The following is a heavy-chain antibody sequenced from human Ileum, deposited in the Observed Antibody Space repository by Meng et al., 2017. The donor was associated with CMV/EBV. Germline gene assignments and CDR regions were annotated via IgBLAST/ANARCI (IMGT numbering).Heavy chain of an antibody. CDR2: IYYSGST. V-gene: IGHV4-30-4*08. CDR3: ARQRGYCSGGSCYHFDY. Sequence: QGQPQGAGPGLVKPSTTLFLTCTVSGCSISSGDYYWSWIRQPPGKGLEWIGYIYYSGSTYYNPSLKSRVTISVDTSKNQFSLKLSSVTAADTAVYYCARQRGYCSGGSCYHFDYWGQGTLVTVSS. J-gene: IGHJ4*02. D-gene: IGHD2-15*01. CDR1: GCSISSGDYY.